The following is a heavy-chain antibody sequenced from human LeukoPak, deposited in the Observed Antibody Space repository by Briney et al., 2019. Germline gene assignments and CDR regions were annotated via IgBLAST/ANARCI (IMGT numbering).Heavy chain of an antibody. V-gene: IGHV6-1*01. Sequence: SQTLSLTCAISGDSVSSTSAAWNWIRQSPSRGLEWLGRTYYRSEWCNDYAASVKSRITVDPDTSKNQFSLHQNSVTPEDTAVYYCARGGFWLDSWGQGSLVIVSS. CDR2: TYYRSEWCN. CDR3: ARGGFWLDS. D-gene: IGHD3-16*01. J-gene: IGHJ5*01. CDR1: GDSVSSTSAA.